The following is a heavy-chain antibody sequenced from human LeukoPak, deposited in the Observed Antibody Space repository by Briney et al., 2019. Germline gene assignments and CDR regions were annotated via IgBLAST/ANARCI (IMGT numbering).Heavy chain of an antibody. Sequence: GGSLRLSCLASGFSVDSNYMSWVRQAPGKGLEWVSVIYSNGKEYYAESAKGRFTISRDISKNSLDLQMNRLRGDDTAVYYCARESPTSGIDSWGQGTLVIVSS. J-gene: IGHJ5*01. CDR2: IYSNGKE. V-gene: IGHV3-53*01. CDR1: GFSVDSNY. CDR3: ARESPTSGIDS. D-gene: IGHD2-15*01.